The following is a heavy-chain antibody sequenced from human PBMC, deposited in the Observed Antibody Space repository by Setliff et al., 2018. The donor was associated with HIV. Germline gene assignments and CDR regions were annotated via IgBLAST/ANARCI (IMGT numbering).Heavy chain of an antibody. CDR1: GGSISSYY. J-gene: IGHJ5*02. Sequence: SETLSLTCTVSGGSISSYYWSWIRQPPGKGLEWIGYIYYSGSTNYNPSLKSRVTISVDTSKNQFSLKLSSVTAADTAVYYCARLGYSSSSGNWFDPWGQGTLVTVSS. CDR2: IYYSGST. CDR3: ARLGYSSSSGNWFDP. D-gene: IGHD6-6*01. V-gene: IGHV4-59*08.